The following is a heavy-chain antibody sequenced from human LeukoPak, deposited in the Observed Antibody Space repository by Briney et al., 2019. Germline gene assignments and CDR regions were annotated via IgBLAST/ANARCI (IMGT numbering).Heavy chain of an antibody. Sequence: PSETLSLTCAVSGDSISSNYWWTWVRQPPGKGLEWIGEIHHSGSTNYSPSLKSRVTISVDNSRNQFSLGLSSVSAADTAVYYCARVGIAAAGTYYYYYYMDVWGKGTTVTVSS. J-gene: IGHJ6*03. V-gene: IGHV4-4*02. CDR1: GDSISSNYW. CDR2: IHHSGST. CDR3: ARVGIAAAGTYYYYYYMDV. D-gene: IGHD6-13*01.